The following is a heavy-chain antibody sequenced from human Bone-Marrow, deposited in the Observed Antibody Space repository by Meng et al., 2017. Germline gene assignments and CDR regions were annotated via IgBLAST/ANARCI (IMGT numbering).Heavy chain of an antibody. CDR3: AKDIVQLERQDAFDI. Sequence: GESLKISCAASGFTFSSYAMSWVRQAPGKGLEWVSAISGSGGSTYYADSVKGRFTISRDNSKNTLYLQMTSLRAEDTDVYYCAKDIVQLERQDAFDIWGQGTMVTVSS. CDR2: ISGSGGST. D-gene: IGHD1-1*01. CDR1: GFTFSSYA. J-gene: IGHJ3*02. V-gene: IGHV3-23*01.